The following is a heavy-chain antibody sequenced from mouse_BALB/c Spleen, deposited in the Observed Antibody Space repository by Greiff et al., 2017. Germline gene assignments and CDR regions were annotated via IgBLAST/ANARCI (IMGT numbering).Heavy chain of an antibody. Sequence: VQVVESGPGLVAPSQSLSITCTVSGFSLTSYGVHWVRQPPGKGLEWLGVIWAGGSTNYNSALMSRLSISKDNSKSQVFLKMNSLQTDDTAMYYCAIYYGNTFYAMDYWGQGTSVTVSS. V-gene: IGHV2-9*02. CDR1: GFSLTSYG. CDR2: IWAGGST. CDR3: AIYYGNTFYAMDY. D-gene: IGHD2-1*01. J-gene: IGHJ4*01.